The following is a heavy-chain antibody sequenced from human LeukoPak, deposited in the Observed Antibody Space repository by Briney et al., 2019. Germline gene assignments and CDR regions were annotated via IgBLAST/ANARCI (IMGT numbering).Heavy chain of an antibody. V-gene: IGHV1-2*02. CDR2: INPNSGGT. Sequence: ASVKVSCKVSGYTLTELSMHWVRQAPGQGLEWMGWINPNSGGTNYAQKFQGRVTMTRDTSISTAYMELSRLRSDDTAVYYCASSYPDDAFDIWGQGTMVTVSS. CDR1: GYTLTELS. CDR3: ASSYPDDAFDI. J-gene: IGHJ3*02.